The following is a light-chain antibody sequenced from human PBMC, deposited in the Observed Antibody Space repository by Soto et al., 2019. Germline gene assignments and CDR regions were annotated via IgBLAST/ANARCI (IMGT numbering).Light chain of an antibody. J-gene: IGKJ3*01. V-gene: IGKV1-27*01. Sequence: DIQMTQSPTSLAASVGDRVTITCRASQDIRNFVAWYQQKPGKAPKLLIYAASTLQSGVPSRFSGSGSATDFPLTINRLQPEFVATYSSQKYSSVHVFGRGPKVEIK. CDR1: QDIRNF. CDR3: QKYSSVHV. CDR2: AAS.